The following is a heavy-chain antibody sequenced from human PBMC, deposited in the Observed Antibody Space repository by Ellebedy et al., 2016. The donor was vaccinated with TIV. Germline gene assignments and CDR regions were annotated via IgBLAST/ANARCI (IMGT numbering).Heavy chain of an antibody. Sequence: SVKVSXXASGFTFTSSAVQWVRQARGQRLEWIGWIVVGSGNTNYAQKFQERVTITRDMSTSTAYMELSSLRSEDTAVYYCAAAEATSYYYYGMDVWGQGTTVTVSS. J-gene: IGHJ6*02. CDR1: GFTFTSSA. V-gene: IGHV1-58*01. CDR2: IVVGSGNT. D-gene: IGHD5-24*01. CDR3: AAAEATSYYYYGMDV.